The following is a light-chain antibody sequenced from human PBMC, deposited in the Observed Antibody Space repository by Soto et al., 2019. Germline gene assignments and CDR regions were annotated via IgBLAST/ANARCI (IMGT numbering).Light chain of an antibody. J-gene: IGKJ2*02. V-gene: IGKV3-20*01. Sequence: IVLTQSPGTLSLSPGERATLSCRASKSVSSNYLAWYQQKPGQGPRLLIFGASSRLTGIPDRFSGSGSGTDFTLTISRLEPEDVGVYYCQQYGSSPRTFGQWTKVEIK. CDR2: GAS. CDR1: KSVSSNY. CDR3: QQYGSSPRT.